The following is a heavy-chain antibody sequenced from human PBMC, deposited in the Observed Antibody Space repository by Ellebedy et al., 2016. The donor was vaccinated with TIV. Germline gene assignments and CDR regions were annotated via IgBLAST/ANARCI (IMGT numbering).Heavy chain of an antibody. Sequence: PGGSLRLSCAASGFAFSNSGMNWVRQAPGKGLQWLSYISATSDTIFYADSVKVRFTISRDNAGNSLYLQMSSLRAEDSALYYCARDEMPPPIAAAGDYCYYGMDVWGQGTTVTVSS. J-gene: IGHJ6*02. D-gene: IGHD6-13*01. CDR3: ARDEMPPPIAAAGDYCYYGMDV. CDR2: ISATSDTI. V-gene: IGHV3-48*01. CDR1: GFAFSNSG.